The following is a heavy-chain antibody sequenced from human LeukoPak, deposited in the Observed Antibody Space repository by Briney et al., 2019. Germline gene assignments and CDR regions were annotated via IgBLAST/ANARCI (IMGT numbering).Heavy chain of an antibody. Sequence: ASVNVSCKASGYTFTGYYMHWVRQAPGQGLEWMGWINPNSGGTNYAQKFQGRVTMTRDTSISTAYMELSRLRSDDTAVYYCARDRDNLVTAISPDSYYYYYMDVWGKGTTLTVSS. CDR1: GYTFTGYY. V-gene: IGHV1-2*02. J-gene: IGHJ6*03. CDR2: INPNSGGT. D-gene: IGHD2-21*02. CDR3: ARDRDNLVTAISPDSYYYYYMDV.